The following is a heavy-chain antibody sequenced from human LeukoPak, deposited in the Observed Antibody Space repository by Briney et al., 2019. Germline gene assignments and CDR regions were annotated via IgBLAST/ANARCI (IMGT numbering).Heavy chain of an antibody. CDR2: IFYDGSTQ. J-gene: IGHJ4*02. D-gene: IGHD2/OR15-2a*01. V-gene: IGHV3-33*06. Sequence: PGGSLRLSCAASGITFNNYGMHWVRQAPGKGLEWVAVIFYDGSTQHYADSVKGRFTISRDNSKNTVYLQMNNLRAEDTAVYYCAKDQAYYFSFADYWGQGTRVTVSS. CDR3: AKDQAYYFSFADY. CDR1: GITFNNYG.